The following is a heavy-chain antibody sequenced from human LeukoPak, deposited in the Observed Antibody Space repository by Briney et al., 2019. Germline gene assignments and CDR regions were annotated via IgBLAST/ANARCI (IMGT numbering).Heavy chain of an antibody. D-gene: IGHD4-11*01. CDR3: AKDFRTDNLYSNYYFEY. V-gene: IGHV3-23*01. Sequence: GGSLRLSCAASGFTFSDYYMAWIRQAPGKGLEWVSGISGSGDNTYYTDSAKGRFTISRDNSENTLYLQMNSLRAEDSAVYYCAKDFRTDNLYSNYYFEYWGQGTLVTVS. J-gene: IGHJ4*02. CDR1: GFTFSDYY. CDR2: ISGSGDNT.